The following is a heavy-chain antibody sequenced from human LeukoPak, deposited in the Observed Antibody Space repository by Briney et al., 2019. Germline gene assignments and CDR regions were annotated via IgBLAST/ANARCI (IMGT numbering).Heavy chain of an antibody. CDR2: IIPILGIA. J-gene: IGHJ4*02. CDR1: GGTFSSYA. D-gene: IGHD3-22*01. V-gene: IGHV1-69*04. CDR3: ARGRYYYDSSGWLDY. Sequence: SVKVSCKASGGTFSSYAISWVRQAPGQGLEWMGRIIPILGIANYAQKFQGRVTITADKSTSTAYMELSSLRSEDTAVYYCARGRYYYDSSGWLDYWGQGTLVTVSS.